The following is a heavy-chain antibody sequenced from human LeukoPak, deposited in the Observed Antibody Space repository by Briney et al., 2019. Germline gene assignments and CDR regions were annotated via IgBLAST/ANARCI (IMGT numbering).Heavy chain of an antibody. V-gene: IGHV4-39*07. CDR3: ASDQWLVAATSPRNS. J-gene: IGHJ4*02. CDR2: INHSGST. D-gene: IGHD6-19*01. Sequence: SETLSLTCTVSGGSISSSGYYWSWIRQPPGKGLEWIGEINHSGSTNYNPSLKSRVTISVDTSKSQFSLKLNSVTAADTAVYYCASDQWLVAATSPRNSWGQGTLVTVSS. CDR1: GGSISSSGYY.